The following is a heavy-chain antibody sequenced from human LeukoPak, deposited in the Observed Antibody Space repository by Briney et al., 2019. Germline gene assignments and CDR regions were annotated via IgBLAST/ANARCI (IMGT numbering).Heavy chain of an antibody. V-gene: IGHV4-59*01. Sequence: SETLSLTCTVSGGSISSYYWSWIRQPPGKGLEWIGYIYYSGSTNYNPSLKSRVTISVDTSKNQFSLKLSSVTAADTAVYYCASWWAVAGTFDYWGQGTLVTVSS. J-gene: IGHJ4*02. CDR1: GGSISSYY. CDR3: ASWWAVAGTFDY. CDR2: IYYSGST. D-gene: IGHD6-19*01.